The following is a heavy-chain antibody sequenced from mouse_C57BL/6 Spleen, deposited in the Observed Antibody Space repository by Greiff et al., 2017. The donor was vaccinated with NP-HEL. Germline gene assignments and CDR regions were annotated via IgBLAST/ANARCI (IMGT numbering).Heavy chain of an antibody. Sequence: EVKLVESGGGLVKPGGSLKLSCAASGFTFSSYAMSWVRQTPEKRLEWVATISDGGSYTYYPDNVKGRFTISRDNAKNNLYLQMSHLKSEDTAMYYCARDSNYEDYAMDYWGQGTSVTVSS. CDR1: GFTFSSYA. V-gene: IGHV5-4*01. CDR3: ARDSNYEDYAMDY. CDR2: ISDGGSYT. J-gene: IGHJ4*01. D-gene: IGHD2-5*01.